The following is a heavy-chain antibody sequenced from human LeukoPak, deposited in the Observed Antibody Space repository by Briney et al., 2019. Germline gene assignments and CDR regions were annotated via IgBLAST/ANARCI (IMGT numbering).Heavy chain of an antibody. J-gene: IGHJ5*02. CDR1: GGSISNSSYY. Sequence: SETLSLTCSVSGGSISNSSYYWGWIRQPPGKGLEWIGSIFYSGTTFYNPSLESRVTISVDTSKNQFSLKLSSVTAADTAVYYCARVTIFGVVQGFDPWGQGTLVTVSS. D-gene: IGHD3-3*01. CDR3: ARVTIFGVVQGFDP. V-gene: IGHV4-39*07. CDR2: IFYSGTT.